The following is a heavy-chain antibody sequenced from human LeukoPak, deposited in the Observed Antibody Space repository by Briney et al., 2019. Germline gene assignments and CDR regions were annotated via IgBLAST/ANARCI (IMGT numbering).Heavy chain of an antibody. Sequence: GGSLRLSCAASGFTFSSYEMNWVRQAPGKGLQWVSDVSSSGTTIYYADSVKGRFTISRDNAKNSLYLQMNSLRAEDTAVYYCARKYCSTTSCLFDNWGQGTLVTVSS. CDR1: GFTFSSYE. CDR2: VSSSGTTI. CDR3: ARKYCSTTSCLFDN. V-gene: IGHV3-48*03. D-gene: IGHD2-2*01. J-gene: IGHJ4*02.